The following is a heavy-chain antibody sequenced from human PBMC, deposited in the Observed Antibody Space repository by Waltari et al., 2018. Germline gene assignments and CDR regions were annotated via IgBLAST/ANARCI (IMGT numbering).Heavy chain of an antibody. Sequence: QVQLQESGPGLVKPSQTLSLTCTVSGDSISSSDYWTWIRQPAGKGLEWIGRIHISGSTINNPSLKSRVTIAVDTSKNQFSRNLWSVTAADTAMYYCARDSIYGGVEYWGQGAQVTVSS. J-gene: IGHJ4*02. V-gene: IGHV4-61*02. CDR2: IHISGST. D-gene: IGHD4-17*01. CDR1: GDSISSSDY. CDR3: ARDSIYGGVEY.